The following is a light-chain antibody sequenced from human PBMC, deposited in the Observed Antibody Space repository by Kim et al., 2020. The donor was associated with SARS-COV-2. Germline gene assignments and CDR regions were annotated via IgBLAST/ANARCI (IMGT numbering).Light chain of an antibody. V-gene: IGKV4-1*01. Sequence: EIVMTQSPDSLAVSLGERATINCKSSQSVLYSSNNKNYLTWYQQKPGQPPRLLIYWASTRESGVPDRFSGSGSGTDFTLTISSLQAEDVAVYYCQQYYNSPLTFGGGTKVDIK. J-gene: IGKJ4*01. CDR1: QSVLYSSNNKNY. CDR2: WAS. CDR3: QQYYNSPLT.